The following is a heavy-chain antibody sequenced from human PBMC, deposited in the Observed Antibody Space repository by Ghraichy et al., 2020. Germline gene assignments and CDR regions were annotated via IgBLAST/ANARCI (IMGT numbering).Heavy chain of an antibody. Sequence: GGSLRLSCAASGFTFSSYSMNWVRQAPGKGLEWVSYISSSSSTIYYADSVNGRFTISRDNAKNSLYLQMNSLRAEDTAVYYCASDLGPFFLVWDYWGQGTLVTVSS. D-gene: IGHD6-13*01. V-gene: IGHV3-48*04. CDR2: ISSSSSTI. J-gene: IGHJ4*02. CDR3: ASDLGPFFLVWDY. CDR1: GFTFSSYS.